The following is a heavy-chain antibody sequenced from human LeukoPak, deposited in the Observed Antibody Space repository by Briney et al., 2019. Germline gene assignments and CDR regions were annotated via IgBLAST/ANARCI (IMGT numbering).Heavy chain of an antibody. D-gene: IGHD3-3*01. CDR1: GYTFTSYG. CDR3: ARDPAPYDFWSGYYWGFRGYFDY. CDR2: ISAYNGNT. J-gene: IGHJ4*02. V-gene: IGHV1-18*01. Sequence: ASVKVSCKASGYTFTSYGISWVRQAPGQGLEWMGWISAYNGNTNYAQKLQGRVTMTTDTSTSTAYMELRSLRSDDTAVYYCARDPAPYDFWSGYYWGFRGYFDYWGQGTLVTVSS.